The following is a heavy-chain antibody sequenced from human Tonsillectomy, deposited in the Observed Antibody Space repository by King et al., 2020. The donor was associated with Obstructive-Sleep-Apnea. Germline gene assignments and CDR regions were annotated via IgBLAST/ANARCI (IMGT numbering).Heavy chain of an antibody. D-gene: IGHD3-3*01. CDR1: GGSISSGGYS. CDR2: IYYSGST. Sequence: VQLQESGPGLVKPSQTLSLTCAVSGGSISSGGYSWSWIRQPPGKGLEWIGYIYYSGSTYYNPSLKSRVTISIDTSKNQFSLKLSSVTAADTAVYYCARDFGSGDSALWHWGQGTLVTVSS. V-gene: IGHV4-30-4*07. J-gene: IGHJ1*01. CDR3: ARDFGSGDSALWH.